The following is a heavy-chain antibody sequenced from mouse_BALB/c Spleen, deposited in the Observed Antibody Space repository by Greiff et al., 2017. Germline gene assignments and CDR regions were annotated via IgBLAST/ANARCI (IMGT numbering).Heavy chain of an antibody. CDR1: GFTFSNYW. D-gene: IGHD1-1*01. CDR3: TVVAWGWYFDV. J-gene: IGHJ1*01. Sequence: EVQLQESGGGLVQPGGSMKLSCVASGFTFSNYWMNWVRQSPEKGLEWVAEIRLKSNNYATHYAESVKGRFTISRDDSKSSVYLQMNNLRAEDTGIYYCTVVAWGWYFDVWGAGTTVTVSS. CDR2: IRLKSNNYAT. V-gene: IGHV6-6*02.